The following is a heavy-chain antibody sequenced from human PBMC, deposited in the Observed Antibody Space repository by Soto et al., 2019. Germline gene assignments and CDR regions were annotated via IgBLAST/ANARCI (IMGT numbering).Heavy chain of an antibody. Sequence: NPSETLSLTCAISGGSVSSSSWWSWVRQPPGRGLEWLGEIHHSGSTNYNTSLNSRTTISVDKSKNQFSLKLRSVTAADTAVYYCARKGMGTLPFHGGFDIWGQGTMVT. J-gene: IGHJ3*02. CDR3: ARKGMGTLPFHGGFDI. D-gene: IGHD2-15*01. CDR2: IHHSGST. CDR1: GGSVSSSSW. V-gene: IGHV4-4*02.